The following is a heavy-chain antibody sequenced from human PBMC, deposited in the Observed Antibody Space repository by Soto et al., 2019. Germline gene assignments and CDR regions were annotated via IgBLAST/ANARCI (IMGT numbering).Heavy chain of an antibody. CDR3: ARARYYAMEV. CDR1: GYTFTYDL. CDR2: INPNEDYT. J-gene: IGHJ6*02. Sequence: QAQWVQSGAEVKEPRASVKGSCKASGYTFTYDLMHWLRQAPGQGLEWVGIINPNEDYTAYAQTFQGKVKMTRATSTSTVYMELGGLSFDDTATYYCARARYYAMEVCGQGTTVTVFS. V-gene: IGHV1-46*01.